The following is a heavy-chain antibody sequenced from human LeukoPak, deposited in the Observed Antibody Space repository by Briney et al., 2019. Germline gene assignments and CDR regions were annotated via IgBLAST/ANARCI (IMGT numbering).Heavy chain of an antibody. CDR2: ISYDGSNK. Sequence: PGGSLRLSCAASGFSFSSYAMHWVRQAPGKGLEWVAVISYDGSNKYYADSVKGRFTISRDNSKNTLYLQMNSLRAEDTVVYYCARARSIDYWGQGTLVTVSS. V-gene: IGHV3-30-3*01. J-gene: IGHJ4*02. CDR3: ARARSIDY. D-gene: IGHD1-14*01. CDR1: GFSFSSYA.